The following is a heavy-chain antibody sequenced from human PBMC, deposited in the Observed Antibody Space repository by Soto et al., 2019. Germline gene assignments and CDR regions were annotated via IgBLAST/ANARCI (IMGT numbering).Heavy chain of an antibody. V-gene: IGHV3-74*03. Sequence: GGSLRLSCAASGFTFGDYWMHWVRQPPGKGPEWVSRMTGDGRTTQYADSVKGRFTASRDNAKSTLYLQMNSLRAEDTAVYYCAAAEVDYWGPGTLVTVSS. D-gene: IGHD6-25*01. CDR1: GFTFGDYW. J-gene: IGHJ4*02. CDR2: MTGDGRTT. CDR3: AAAEVDY.